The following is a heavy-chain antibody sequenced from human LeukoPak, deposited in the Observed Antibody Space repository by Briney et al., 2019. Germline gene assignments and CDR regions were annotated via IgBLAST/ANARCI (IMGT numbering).Heavy chain of an antibody. CDR3: ARALRTGQGDYVPVL. J-gene: IGHJ4*02. CDR2: IYPGDSET. Sequence: GGSLKISCKASGYRFTNYWIGWVRQMPGKGLEWMTIIYPGDSETRYSPSFQGQVTISADKSIGTTYLQWSSLKASDTAMYYCARALRTGQGDYVPVLWGQGTLVTVSS. CDR1: GYRFTNYW. D-gene: IGHD3-10*02. V-gene: IGHV5-51*01.